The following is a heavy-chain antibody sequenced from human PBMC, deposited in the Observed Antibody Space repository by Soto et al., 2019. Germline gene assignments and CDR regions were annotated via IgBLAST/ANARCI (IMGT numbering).Heavy chain of an antibody. V-gene: IGHV1-18*01. CDR1: GYTFTSYG. D-gene: IGHD3-3*01. Sequence: GASVKVSCKASGYTFTSYGISWVRQAPGQGLEWMGWISAYNGNTNYAQKLQGRVTMTTDTSTSTAYMELRSLRSDDTAVYYCARDMGYDFWRGYYLNWYVPWGQGTLVTVSS. CDR3: ARDMGYDFWRGYYLNWYVP. CDR2: ISAYNGNT. J-gene: IGHJ5*02.